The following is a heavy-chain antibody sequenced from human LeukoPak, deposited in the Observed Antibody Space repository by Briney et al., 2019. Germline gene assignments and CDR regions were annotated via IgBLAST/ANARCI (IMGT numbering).Heavy chain of an antibody. Sequence: SETLSLTCAVYGGSFSGYYWSWIRQPPGKGLEWIGEINHSGSTNYNPSLKSRVTISVDTSMNQFSLKLSSVTAADTAVYYCARLPEQWLVSGAFDIWGQGTMVTVSS. CDR1: GGSFSGYY. CDR3: ARLPEQWLVSGAFDI. D-gene: IGHD6-19*01. V-gene: IGHV4-34*01. J-gene: IGHJ3*02. CDR2: INHSGST.